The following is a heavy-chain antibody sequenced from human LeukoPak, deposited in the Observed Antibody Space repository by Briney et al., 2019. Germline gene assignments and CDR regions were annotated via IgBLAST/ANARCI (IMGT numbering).Heavy chain of an antibody. CDR1: GFTFSDYY. V-gene: IGHV3-11*01. J-gene: IGHJ4*02. D-gene: IGHD3-22*01. CDR3: ARDFTDSSGHVFDY. Sequence: AGSLRLYCAASGFTFSDYYMSWIRQAPGKGLEWVSYISSSSSTISYEDSVKGRFTISRDNAKNSLSLQMNSLRAEDTAVYYWARDFTDSSGHVFDYWGQGSLVTVSS. CDR2: ISSSSSTI.